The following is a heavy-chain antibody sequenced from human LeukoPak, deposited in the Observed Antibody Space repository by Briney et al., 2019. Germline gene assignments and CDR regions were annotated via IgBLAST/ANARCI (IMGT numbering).Heavy chain of an antibody. CDR2: IYPGDSDT. Sequence: GESLKISCKGSGYSFTSYWIGWVRQMPGKGLECMGIIYPGDSDTRYSPSFQGQVTISADKSISTAYLQWSSLKASDTATYYCARLPSGRRDYYYGMDVWGQGTTVTVSS. J-gene: IGHJ6*02. CDR1: GYSFTSYW. D-gene: IGHD6-25*01. V-gene: IGHV5-51*01. CDR3: ARLPSGRRDYYYGMDV.